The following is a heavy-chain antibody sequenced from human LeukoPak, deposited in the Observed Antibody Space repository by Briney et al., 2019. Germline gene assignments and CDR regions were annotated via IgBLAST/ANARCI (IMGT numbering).Heavy chain of an antibody. CDR2: IYHSGST. Sequence: SETLSLTCTVSGGSISSYYWSWIRQPPGKGLEWIGEIYHSGSTNYNPSLKSRVTISVDKSKNQFSLKLSSVTAADTAVYYCARVSTSCYVFDYWGRGTLVTVSS. D-gene: IGHD2-2*01. CDR1: GGSISSYY. CDR3: ARVSTSCYVFDY. V-gene: IGHV4-59*12. J-gene: IGHJ4*02.